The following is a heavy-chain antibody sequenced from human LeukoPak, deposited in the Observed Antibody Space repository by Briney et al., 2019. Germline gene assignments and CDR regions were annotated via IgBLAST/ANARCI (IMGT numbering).Heavy chain of an antibody. D-gene: IGHD5-24*01. V-gene: IGHV4-28*05. J-gene: IGHJ4*02. CDR3: ARNPEMAAFED. CDR2: IHPDGRI. Sequence: PSETLSLTCAVSGYSISSRNWWGWIRQPPGKGPEWIGYIHPDGRIHYNPSLKSRVSMSLDTSKNQFSLKLTSVTAVDTAVYYCARNPEMAAFEDWGQGTLVTVSS. CDR1: GYSISSRNW.